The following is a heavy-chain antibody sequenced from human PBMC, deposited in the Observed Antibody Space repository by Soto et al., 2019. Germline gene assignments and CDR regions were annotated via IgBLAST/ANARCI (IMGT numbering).Heavy chain of an antibody. CDR2: TYYRSKWYN. Sequence: PSQTLSLTCAISGDSVSSNSAAWNWIRQSPSRGLEWLGRTYYRSKWYNDYAVSVKSRITINPDTSKNQFSLQLNSVTPEDTAVYYCPRDSWRGGSRYSSMKRFDPWGQGNLVTVSS. D-gene: IGHD2-15*01. V-gene: IGHV6-1*01. CDR3: PRDSWRGGSRYSSMKRFDP. J-gene: IGHJ5*02. CDR1: GDSVSSNSAA.